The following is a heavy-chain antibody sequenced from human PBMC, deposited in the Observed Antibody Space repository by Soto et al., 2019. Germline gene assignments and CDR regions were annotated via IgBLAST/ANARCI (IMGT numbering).Heavy chain of an antibody. CDR2: INAGNGNT. J-gene: IGHJ4*02. CDR1: GYTFTSYA. V-gene: IGHV1-3*01. Sequence: ASVKVSCKASGYTFTSYAMHWVRQAPGQRLEWMGWINAGNGNTKYSQKFQGRVTITGDTSASAAYMELSSLRSEDTAVYYCARIPYSSSSNPYFDYWGQGTPVTVSS. D-gene: IGHD6-6*01. CDR3: ARIPYSSSSNPYFDY.